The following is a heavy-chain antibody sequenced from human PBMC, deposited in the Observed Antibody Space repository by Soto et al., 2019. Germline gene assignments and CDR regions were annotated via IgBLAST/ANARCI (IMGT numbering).Heavy chain of an antibody. V-gene: IGHV1-2*02. CDR1: GYRYDGIY. Sequence: ASAEVSCKASGYRYDGIYRQWVRQDPVQGLEWMGGIKPDSGGTDYAQKLQGRVTMTTDTSTSTAYMELRSLRSDDTAVYYCARDRPEYYYYYGMDVWGQGTTVTVSS. D-gene: IGHD6-6*01. CDR3: ARDRPEYYYYYGMDV. J-gene: IGHJ6*02. CDR2: IKPDSGGT.